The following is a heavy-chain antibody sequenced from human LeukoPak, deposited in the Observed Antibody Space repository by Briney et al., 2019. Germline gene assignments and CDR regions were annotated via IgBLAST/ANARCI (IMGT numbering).Heavy chain of an antibody. CDR3: ARDLGGPAAGTLDY. Sequence: SETLSLTCTVSGGAMRSYYWIWIRQPPGKGLEWIGYIDYTGRSKDNPSLKSRVTISVDMSKNQFSLKLRSVTAADTGVYYCARDLGGPAAGTLDYWGQGTLVTVSS. V-gene: IGHV4-59*01. J-gene: IGHJ4*02. D-gene: IGHD6-13*01. CDR1: GGAMRSYY. CDR2: IDYTGRS.